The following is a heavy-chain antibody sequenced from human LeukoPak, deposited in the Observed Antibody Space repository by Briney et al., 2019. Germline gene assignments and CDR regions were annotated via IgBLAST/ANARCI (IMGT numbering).Heavy chain of an antibody. CDR3: ARDPRSGTGI. CDR1: GFTVSSNY. D-gene: IGHD1-1*01. V-gene: IGHV3-66*01. J-gene: IGHJ4*02. Sequence: GGSLRLSCAASGFTVSSNYMNWVRQAPGKGLEWVSVASSGGNTYYADSVQGRFTISRDNSKNTLYLQMNSLRAEDTAVYYCARDPRSGTGIWGQGALVTVSS. CDR2: ASSGGNT.